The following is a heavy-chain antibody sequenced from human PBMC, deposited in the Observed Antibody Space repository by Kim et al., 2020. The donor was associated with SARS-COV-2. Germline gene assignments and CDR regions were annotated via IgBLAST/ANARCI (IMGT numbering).Heavy chain of an antibody. CDR1: GFTFSSYW. CDR2: INNDGSDT. D-gene: IGHD4-17*01. J-gene: IGHJ5*02. V-gene: IGHV3-74*03. Sequence: GGSLRLSCAASGFTFSSYWMHWVRQAPGKGSVWVARINNDGSDTKYADCVKGRFTISRDNAKNTLYLQMNSLRVEDTAIYYCARVHGDYAWFDPWGQGTL. CDR3: ARVHGDYAWFDP.